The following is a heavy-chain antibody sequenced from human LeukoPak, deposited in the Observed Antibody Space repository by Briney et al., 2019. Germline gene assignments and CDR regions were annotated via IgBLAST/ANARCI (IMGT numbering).Heavy chain of an antibody. CDR2: ISSSGSTK. CDR3: ARDGWELRLGTFEY. V-gene: IGHV3-48*03. D-gene: IGHD7-27*01. Sequence: PGGSLRLSCAASGFTFSSYEMNWVRQAPGKGLEWGSYISSSGSTKYYADSVKGRFTISRDDAKNSLYLQMNSLRAEDTAVYYCARDGWELRLGTFEYWGQGTLVTVSS. CDR1: GFTFSSYE. J-gene: IGHJ4*02.